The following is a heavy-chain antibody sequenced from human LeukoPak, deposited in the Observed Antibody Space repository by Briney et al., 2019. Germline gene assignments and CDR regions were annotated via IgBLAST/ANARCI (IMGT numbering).Heavy chain of an antibody. V-gene: IGHV1-18*01. D-gene: IGHD5-18*01. Sequence: ASVKVSCKASGYTFTSYGISWVRQAPGQGLEWLGWISAYSGNTNYAQKLQGRATLTTETSTNTAHMDLRSLRSDDTAVYFCARVSLDTSMVYYYMDVWGKGTTVTVSS. CDR1: GYTFTSYG. CDR2: ISAYSGNT. J-gene: IGHJ6*03. CDR3: ARVSLDTSMVYYYMDV.